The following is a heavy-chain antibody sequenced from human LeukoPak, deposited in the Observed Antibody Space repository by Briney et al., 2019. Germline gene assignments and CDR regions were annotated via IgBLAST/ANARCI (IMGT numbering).Heavy chain of an antibody. CDR3: AKDRAYGSSWYDY. CDR2: ISGSGGST. Sequence: GGSLRLSCAASGFTFSSYAMSWVRQAPGKGLEWVSGISGSGGSTYYADSVKGRFTISRDNSKNTLYFQMNSLRAEDTAVYYCAKDRAYGSSWYDYWGQGTLVTVSS. CDR1: GFTFSSYA. J-gene: IGHJ4*02. V-gene: IGHV3-23*01. D-gene: IGHD6-13*01.